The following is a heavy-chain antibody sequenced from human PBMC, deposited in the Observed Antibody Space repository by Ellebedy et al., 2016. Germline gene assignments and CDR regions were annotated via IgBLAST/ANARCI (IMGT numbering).Heavy chain of an antibody. Sequence: SETLSLTCTVSGGFISGSPYYWGWIRQAPGKGLEWIASIYYTETTFYNPSLKSRVTMSVDTSRNQFSLKLSSVTAADTAVYYCAALQWLAPAWYFDLWGRGTLVTVSS. V-gene: IGHV4-39*01. D-gene: IGHD6-19*01. CDR1: GGFISGSPYY. CDR2: IYYTETT. J-gene: IGHJ2*01. CDR3: AALQWLAPAWYFDL.